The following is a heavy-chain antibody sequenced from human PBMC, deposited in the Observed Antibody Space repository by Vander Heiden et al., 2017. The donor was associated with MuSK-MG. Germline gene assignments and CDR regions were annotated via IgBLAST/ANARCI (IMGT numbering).Heavy chain of an antibody. CDR3: AREEAEIAAAGTSSGRSDWYFDL. V-gene: IGHV1-69*06. CDR1: GGTFSRYA. J-gene: IGHJ2*01. Sequence: QVQLVQSGAEVKKPGSSVKVSCKASGGTFSRYAISWVRQAPGQGLEWMGGIIPIFGTANYAQKFQGRVTITADKSTSTAYMELSSLRSEDTAVYYCAREEAEIAAAGTSSGRSDWYFDLWGRGTLVTVSS. D-gene: IGHD6-13*01. CDR2: IIPIFGTA.